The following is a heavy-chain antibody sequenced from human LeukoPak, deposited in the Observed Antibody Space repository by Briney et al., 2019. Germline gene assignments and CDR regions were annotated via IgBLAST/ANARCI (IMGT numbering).Heavy chain of an antibody. V-gene: IGHV3-20*04. D-gene: IGHD3-3*01. Sequence: PGGSLRLSCAASGFTFDDYGMSWVRQAPGKGLEWVSGINWNGGSTGYADSVKGRFTISRDNTKNSLYLQMNSLRAEDAAFYYCARVGDISYNDFCREDYWGQGTLVTVSS. CDR1: GFTFDDYG. CDR2: INWNGGST. J-gene: IGHJ4*02. CDR3: ARVGDISYNDFCREDY.